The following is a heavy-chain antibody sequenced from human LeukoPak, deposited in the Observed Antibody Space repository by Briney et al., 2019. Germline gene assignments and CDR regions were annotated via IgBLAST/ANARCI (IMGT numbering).Heavy chain of an antibody. CDR2: ILGGAGST. CDR1: GFTVSSNY. Sequence: PGGSLRLSCAASGFTVSSNYMSWVRQAPGKGLEWVSGILGGAGSTYYADSVKGRFTISRDNSKNTLYLQMNSLRAEDTAVYYCAHGTMYQLDYWGQGTLVTVSS. J-gene: IGHJ4*02. V-gene: IGHV3-23*01. D-gene: IGHD2-2*01. CDR3: AHGTMYQLDY.